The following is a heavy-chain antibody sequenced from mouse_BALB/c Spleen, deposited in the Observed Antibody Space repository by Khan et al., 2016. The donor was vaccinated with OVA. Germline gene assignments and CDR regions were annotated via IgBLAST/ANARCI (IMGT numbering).Heavy chain of an antibody. J-gene: IGHJ2*01. D-gene: IGHD1-1*01. CDR1: GYSIASDYA. CDR3: ARVYEGDFDY. CDR2: ISYSGNT. Sequence: VQLKQSGPGLVKPSQSLSLTCTVTGYSIASDYAWNWIRQFPGNKLEWMGFISYSGNTNYNQSLKSRISITRDTSKNQFFLQLNSVTSEDTATYYCARVYEGDFDYWGQGTTLTVSS. V-gene: IGHV3-2*02.